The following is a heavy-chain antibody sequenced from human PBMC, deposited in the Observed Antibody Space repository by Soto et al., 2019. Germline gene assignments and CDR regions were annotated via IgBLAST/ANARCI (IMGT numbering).Heavy chain of an antibody. CDR2: INHSGST. Sequence: PSETLSLTCAVYGGSFSGYYWSWIRQPPGKGLEWIGEINHSGSTNYNPTLKSRVTISADTSKNQFSLKLSSVTAADTAVYYCARPAIAAAVSAFDYWGQGTLVAVSS. V-gene: IGHV4-34*01. CDR1: GGSFSGYY. J-gene: IGHJ4*02. D-gene: IGHD6-13*01. CDR3: ARPAIAAAVSAFDY.